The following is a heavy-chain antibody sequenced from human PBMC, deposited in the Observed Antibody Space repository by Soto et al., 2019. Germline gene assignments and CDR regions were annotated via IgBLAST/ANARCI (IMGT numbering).Heavy chain of an antibody. V-gene: IGHV5-51*01. Sequence: GESLKISCQVSGYKCTSYWIAWVRQMPGKGLEWMGIIYPSDSDTRYSPSFQGQVSFSVDKSTDTLFLQWSSLRASDTAMYYCARQQLVPDYWGQGTRVTVSS. CDR2: IYPSDSDT. CDR3: ARQQLVPDY. J-gene: IGHJ4*02. CDR1: GYKCTSYW. D-gene: IGHD6-13*01.